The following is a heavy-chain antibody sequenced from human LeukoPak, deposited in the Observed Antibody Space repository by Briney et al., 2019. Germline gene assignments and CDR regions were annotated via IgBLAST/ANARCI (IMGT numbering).Heavy chain of an antibody. CDR1: GFTITNYS. D-gene: IGHD6-13*01. CDR3: ARIEQLVYRYFDY. J-gene: IGHJ4*02. CDR2: ISSSSSYI. V-gene: IGHV3-21*01. Sequence: GGSLRLSCAASGFTITNYSMNWVRHAPGKGLEWVSSISSSSSYIYYADSVKGRFTISRDNAKNSLYLQMNSLRAEDTAVYYCARIEQLVYRYFDYWGQGTLVTVSS.